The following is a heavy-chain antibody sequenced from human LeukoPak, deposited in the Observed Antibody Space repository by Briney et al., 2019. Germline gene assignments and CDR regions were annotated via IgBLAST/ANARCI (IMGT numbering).Heavy chain of an antibody. CDR2: ISSSSSYI. D-gene: IGHD6-13*01. CDR1: GFTFSSYS. CDR3: ARDAAAAGTPDAFDI. Sequence: GGSLRLSCAASGFTFSSYSMNWVRRAPGKGLEWVSSISSSSSYIYYADSVKGRFTISRDNAKNSLYLQMNSLRAEDTAVYYCARDAAAAGTPDAFDIWGQGTMVTVSS. J-gene: IGHJ3*02. V-gene: IGHV3-21*01.